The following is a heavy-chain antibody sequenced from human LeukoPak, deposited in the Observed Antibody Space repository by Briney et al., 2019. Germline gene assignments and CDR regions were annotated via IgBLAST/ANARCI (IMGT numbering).Heavy chain of an antibody. V-gene: IGHV4-30-2*01. D-gene: IGHD1-26*01. J-gene: IGHJ4*02. CDR3: AREIVGAKVRIYFDY. CDR1: GGSISSGGYS. Sequence: SETLSLTCAVSGGSISSGGYSWSWIRQPPGKGLEWIGYIYHSGSTYYNPSLKSRVTMSVDTSKNQFSLKLSSVTAADTAVYYCAREIVGAKVRIYFDYWGQGTLVTVSS. CDR2: IYHSGST.